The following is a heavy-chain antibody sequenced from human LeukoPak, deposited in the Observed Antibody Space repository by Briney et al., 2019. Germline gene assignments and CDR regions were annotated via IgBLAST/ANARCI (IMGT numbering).Heavy chain of an antibody. CDR1: GYTLTELS. CDR3: ATLSGSYSPSGDWFDP. V-gene: IGHV1-24*01. Sequence: ASVTVSCKVSGYTLTELSMHWVRQAPGKGLEWMGGFDPEDGETIYAQKFQGRVTMTEDTSTDTAYMELSSLRSEDTAVYYCATLSGSYSPSGDWFDPWGQGTLVTVSS. J-gene: IGHJ5*02. D-gene: IGHD1-26*01. CDR2: FDPEDGET.